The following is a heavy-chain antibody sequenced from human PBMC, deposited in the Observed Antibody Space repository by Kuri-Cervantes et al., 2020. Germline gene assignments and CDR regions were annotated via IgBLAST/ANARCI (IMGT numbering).Heavy chain of an antibody. CDR2: IYYSGST. CDR1: GGSISSYY. V-gene: IGHV4-59*04. J-gene: IGHJ5*02. CDR3: ARPLGYCSSTSCSWGWFDP. Sequence: SETLSLTCTVSGGSISSYYWSWIRQPPGKGLEWIGYIYYSGSTYYNPSLKSRVTISVDTSKNQFSLKLSSVTAADTAVYYCARPLGYCSSTSCSWGWFDPWGQGTLVTVSS. D-gene: IGHD2-2*01.